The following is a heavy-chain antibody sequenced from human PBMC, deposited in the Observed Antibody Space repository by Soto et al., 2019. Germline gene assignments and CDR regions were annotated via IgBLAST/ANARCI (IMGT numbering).Heavy chain of an antibody. CDR3: EAAGWYGVSFDL. V-gene: IGHV1-18*04. Sequence: ASVKVSCKASGYTFTGYYMHWVRQAPGQGLEWMGWISGYNGKTYYAQNYEVRLTMTTDTTTSTAYMELRSLRSDDTAVYYCEAAGWYGVSFDLWGQGTLVTVSS. CDR2: ISGYNGKT. D-gene: IGHD6-19*01. J-gene: IGHJ3*01. CDR1: GYTFTGYY.